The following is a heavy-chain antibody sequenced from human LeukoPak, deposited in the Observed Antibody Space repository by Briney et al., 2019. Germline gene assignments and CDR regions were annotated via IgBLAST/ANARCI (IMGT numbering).Heavy chain of an antibody. D-gene: IGHD3-22*01. J-gene: IGHJ5*02. CDR1: GGTFSSYA. V-gene: IGHV1-69*04. Sequence: SVKVSCKASGGTFSSYAISWVRQAPGQGLEWMGRIIPILGIANYAQKFQGRVTITADKSTSTAYMELSSLRSEDTAVYYCARDYYDSSGYLVLNNWFDPWGQGTLVTVSS. CDR2: IIPILGIA. CDR3: ARDYYDSSGYLVLNNWFDP.